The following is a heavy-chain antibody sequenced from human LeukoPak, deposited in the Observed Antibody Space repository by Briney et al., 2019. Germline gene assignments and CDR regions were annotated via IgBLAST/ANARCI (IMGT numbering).Heavy chain of an antibody. D-gene: IGHD2-2*01. V-gene: IGHV3-7*01. CDR3: ARGGYHDAFDI. CDR2: IRQDGNEI. CDR1: GFTFSRFW. J-gene: IGHJ3*02. Sequence: GGSLRLSCTASGFTFSRFWMKWVRQAPGKGLEWVANIRQDGNEIYYVDSVKGRFSISRDNAKQSVYLEMNSLRAEDTAVYYCARGGYHDAFDIWGQGTMVTVSS.